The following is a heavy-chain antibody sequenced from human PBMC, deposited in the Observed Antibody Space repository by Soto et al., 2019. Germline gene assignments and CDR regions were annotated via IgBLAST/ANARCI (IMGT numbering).Heavy chain of an antibody. CDR2: ISYDGSNK. V-gene: IGHV3-30-3*01. CDR1: GFTFSIYA. J-gene: IGHJ4*02. Sequence: GGSLRLSCAASGFTFSIYAMQWVRHAPGKGLEWVAVISYDGSNKYYADSVKGRFTISRDNSKNTLYLQMNSLRAEDTAVYYCARQGSSSWPRPLDYWGQGTLVTVSS. CDR3: ARQGSSSWPRPLDY. D-gene: IGHD6-13*01.